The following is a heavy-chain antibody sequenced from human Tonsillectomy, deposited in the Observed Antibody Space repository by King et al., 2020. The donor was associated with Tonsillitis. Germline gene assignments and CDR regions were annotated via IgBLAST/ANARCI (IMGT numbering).Heavy chain of an antibody. CDR1: GYTFIDYY. Sequence: QVQLVESGADIKKPGASVKVSCEASGYTFIDYYIYWVRQAPGQGLEWMGWINPKSGATNSAQKFQGRVAMTRDTSTSTAYMELFRLRSDDTAVYYCARMERQLIQDIYHFDSWGQGALVTVSS. J-gene: IGHJ4*02. V-gene: IGHV1-2*02. CDR2: INPKSGAT. CDR3: ARMERQLIQDIYHFDS. D-gene: IGHD6-25*01.